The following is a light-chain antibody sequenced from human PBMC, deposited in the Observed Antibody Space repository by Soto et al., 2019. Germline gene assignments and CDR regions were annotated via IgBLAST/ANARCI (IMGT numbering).Light chain of an antibody. CDR2: EVT. CDR1: SSDVGGYNY. V-gene: IGLV2-14*03. Sequence: QAARTQPASESGSPGQSLTISCTGTSSDVGGYNYVSWYQQHPGKAPKLLIYEVTNRPSGVSDRFSASKFGSTASLTISGLQADDEADYYCTSWTTNNIPYVFGTGTKVTVL. CDR3: TSWTTNNIPYV. J-gene: IGLJ1*01.